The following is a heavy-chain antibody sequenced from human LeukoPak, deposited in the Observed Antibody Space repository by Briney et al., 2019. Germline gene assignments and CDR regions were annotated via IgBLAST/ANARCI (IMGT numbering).Heavy chain of an antibody. J-gene: IGHJ4*02. D-gene: IGHD4-11*01. V-gene: IGHV4-39*01. CDR3: ARQLTTVTTGFDY. Sequence: SETLSLTCTVSGGSISSSSYYWGWIRQPPGKGLESIGSVYYSGNTYYNPSLNRRVSISADTSKSHSSLRLSSGTAADTAVYYCARQLTTVTTGFDYWGQGTLVTVSS. CDR1: GGSISSSSYY. CDR2: VYYSGNT.